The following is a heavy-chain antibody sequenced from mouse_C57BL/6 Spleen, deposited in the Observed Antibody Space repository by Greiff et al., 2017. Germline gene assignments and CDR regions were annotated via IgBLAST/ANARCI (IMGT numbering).Heavy chain of an antibody. V-gene: IGHV1-81*01. CDR2: IYPRSGNT. CDR1: GYTFTSYG. J-gene: IGHJ1*03. D-gene: IGHD2-5*01. CDR3: ASYYSNSGYFDV. Sequence: VQLQQSGAELARPGASVKLSCKASGYTFTSYGISWVKQRTGQGLEWIGEIYPRSGNTYYNEKFKGKATLTADKSSSTAYMVLRSLTSEDSAVYFCASYYSNSGYFDVWGTGTTVTVSS.